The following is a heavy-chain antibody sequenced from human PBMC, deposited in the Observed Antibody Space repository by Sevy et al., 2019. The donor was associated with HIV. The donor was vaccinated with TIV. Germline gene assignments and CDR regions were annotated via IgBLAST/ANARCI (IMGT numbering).Heavy chain of an antibody. CDR1: GFILRTHA. V-gene: IGHV3-30-3*01. J-gene: IGHJ4*02. CDR3: ARDSGYSPYDYPGNY. Sequence: GGSLRLSCAASGFILRTHAMHWVRHAPGRGLEWVAVISYAGDTKYNTDSVKGRFTISRDNSKNTLFLQMNSLRPEDTAVYYCARDSGYSPYDYPGNYWGQGTLVTVSS. D-gene: IGHD5-12*01. CDR2: ISYAGDTK.